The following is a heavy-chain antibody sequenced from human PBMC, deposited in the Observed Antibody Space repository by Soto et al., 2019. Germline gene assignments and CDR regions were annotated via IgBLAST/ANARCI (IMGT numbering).Heavy chain of an antibody. V-gene: IGHV1-2*02. Sequence: AAVKFSCRASGFTFTSSAMQWVRQARGQRLEWLGWINPHSGATNYAQKFLGRVTMSADTSASTAYMDLARLKSDDTAVYYCVRAHALGFSNWFDPWGQGTLVTVSS. CDR3: VRAHALGFSNWFDP. D-gene: IGHD3-10*01. CDR1: GFTFTSSA. J-gene: IGHJ5*02. CDR2: INPHSGAT.